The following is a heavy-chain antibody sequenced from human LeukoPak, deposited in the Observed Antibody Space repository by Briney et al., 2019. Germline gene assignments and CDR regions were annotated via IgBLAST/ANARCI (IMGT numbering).Heavy chain of an antibody. CDR1: GDSVSSNSAA. CDR3: ARDYQTYYYDSSGYVGYYYGMDV. V-gene: IGHV6-1*01. J-gene: IGHJ6*02. CDR2: TYYRSKWYN. Sequence: SQTLSLTCAISGDSVSSNSAAWNWIRQSPSRGLEWLGRTYYRSKWYNDYAVSVKSRITINPDTSKNQFSLQLNSVTPEDTAVYYCARDYQTYYYDSSGYVGYYYGMDVWGQGTTVTVSS. D-gene: IGHD3-22*01.